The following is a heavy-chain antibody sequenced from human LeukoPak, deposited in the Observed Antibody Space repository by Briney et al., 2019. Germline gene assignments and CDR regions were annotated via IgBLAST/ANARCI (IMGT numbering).Heavy chain of an antibody. CDR3: ASGQPGTPHDY. CDR2: INPSGGST. D-gene: IGHD1-26*01. Sequence: ASVKVSCKASGYTFTSYYMNWVRQAPGQGLEWMGIINPSGGSTSYAQKFQGRVTMTRDTSTSTVYMELSSLRSEDTAVYYCASGQPGTPHDYWGQGTLVTVSS. CDR1: GYTFTSYY. J-gene: IGHJ4*02. V-gene: IGHV1-46*01.